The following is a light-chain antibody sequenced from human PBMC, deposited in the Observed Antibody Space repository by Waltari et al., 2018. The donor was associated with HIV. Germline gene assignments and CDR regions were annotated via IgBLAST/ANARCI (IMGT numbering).Light chain of an antibody. V-gene: IGLV1-47*01. Sequence: QSVLTQPPSASGTPGQRVTISCSGHSSNIGSNYVYWYQQLPGTTPKLLIYRNNQRPSGVPDRFSGSKSGTSTSLAISGLRSEDEADYYCAAWDDSLSAPVFGGGTKLTVL. CDR2: RNN. CDR1: SSNIGSNY. CDR3: AAWDDSLSAPV. J-gene: IGLJ3*02.